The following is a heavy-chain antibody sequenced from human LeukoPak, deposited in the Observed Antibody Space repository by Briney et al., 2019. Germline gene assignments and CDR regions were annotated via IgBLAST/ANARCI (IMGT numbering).Heavy chain of an antibody. J-gene: IGHJ4*02. Sequence: PSETLSLTCAVYGGSFSGYYWSWIRQPPGKGLEWLGEINHSGSTNYNPSLKSRVTISVDTSKNQFSLKLSSVTAADTAVYYCARYSPYYYDSSGYYGFDYWGQGTLVTVSS. CDR1: GGSFSGYY. V-gene: IGHV4-34*01. D-gene: IGHD3-22*01. CDR3: ARYSPYYYDSSGYYGFDY. CDR2: INHSGST.